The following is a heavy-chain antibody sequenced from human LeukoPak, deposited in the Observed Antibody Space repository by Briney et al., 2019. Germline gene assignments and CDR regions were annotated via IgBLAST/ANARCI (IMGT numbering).Heavy chain of an antibody. CDR2: IYYSGST. CDR1: GDSISSSSYY. Sequence: SETLSLTCIVSGDSISSSSYYWGWIRQPPGKGLEWIGNIYYSGSTYYNPSLKSRVTISVDTSKNQFSLKLSSVTAVDTAVYYCARDGYNPIDYWGQGTLVTVSS. CDR3: ARDGYNPIDY. V-gene: IGHV4-39*07. J-gene: IGHJ4*02. D-gene: IGHD5-24*01.